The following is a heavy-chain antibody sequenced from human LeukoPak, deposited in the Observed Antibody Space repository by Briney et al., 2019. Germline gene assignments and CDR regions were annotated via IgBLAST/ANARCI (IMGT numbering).Heavy chain of an antibody. D-gene: IGHD5-18*01. J-gene: IGHJ5*02. Sequence: GGSLRLSCAASGFAFTDYDMHWVRQATGGGLEWVSSIGKAGDTYYADSVKGRFTISRDNSKNTLYLQMNSLRAEDTAVYYCAKDRGGGVYSYGLNWFDPWGQGTLVTVSS. CDR3: AKDRGGGVYSYGLNWFDP. CDR2: IGKAGDT. CDR1: GFAFTDYD. V-gene: IGHV3-13*01.